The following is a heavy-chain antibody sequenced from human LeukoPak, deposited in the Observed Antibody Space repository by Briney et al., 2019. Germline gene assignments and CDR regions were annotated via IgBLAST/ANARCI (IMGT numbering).Heavy chain of an antibody. Sequence: GGSLRLSCTASGFTFSSYAMHWVRQAPGKGLEWVAVTSYDGFSKSYADSVKGRFTISRDNSKNTLYLQMHSLRPEDTAVYYCAKDTTIVIPFPPSWLDHWGQGTLVTVSS. CDR2: TSYDGFSK. J-gene: IGHJ4*02. D-gene: IGHD4-11*01. CDR1: GFTFSSYA. V-gene: IGHV3-30-3*01. CDR3: AKDTTIVIPFPPSWLDH.